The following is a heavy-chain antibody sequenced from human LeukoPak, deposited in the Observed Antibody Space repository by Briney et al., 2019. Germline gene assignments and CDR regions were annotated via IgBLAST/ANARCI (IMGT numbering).Heavy chain of an antibody. J-gene: IGHJ6*02. D-gene: IGHD6-19*01. CDR2: INTNTGNP. CDR1: GYTFTSYA. Sequence: ASVKVSCKASGYTFTSYAMNWVRQAPGRGLEWMGWINTNTGNPTYAQGFTGRFVFSLDTSVSTAYLQISSLKAEDTAVYYCARAPWYSSGWYSDYYYYGMDVWGQGTTVTVSS. CDR3: ARAPWYSSGWYSDYYYYGMDV. V-gene: IGHV7-4-1*02.